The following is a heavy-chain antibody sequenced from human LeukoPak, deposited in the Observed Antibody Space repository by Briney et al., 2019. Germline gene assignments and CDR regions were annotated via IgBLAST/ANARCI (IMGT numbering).Heavy chain of an antibody. CDR3: ARSAPYYYDSSGYCYGGSGAFDI. D-gene: IGHD3-22*01. CDR2: IYYSGST. V-gene: IGHV4-39*01. J-gene: IGHJ3*02. CDR1: GGSISSSSYY. Sequence: SETLSLTCTVSGGSISSSSYYWGWIRQPPGKGLEWIGSIYYSGSTYYNPSLKSRVTISVDTSKNQFSLKLSSVTAADTAVYYCARSAPYYYDSSGYCYGGSGAFDIWGQGTMVTVSS.